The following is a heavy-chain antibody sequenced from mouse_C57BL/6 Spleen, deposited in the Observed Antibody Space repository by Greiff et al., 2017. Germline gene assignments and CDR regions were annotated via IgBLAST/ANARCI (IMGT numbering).Heavy chain of an antibody. CDR2: IHPSDSDT. J-gene: IGHJ4*01. Sequence: QVQLQQPGAELVKPGASVKVSCKASCFTFTSYWMHWVKQRPGQGLEWIGRIHPSDSDTNYNQKFKGKATLTVDKSSSTAYKQLSSLTSEDSAVYYCAIKGYEGGDYAMDYWGQGTSVTVSS. CDR1: CFTFTSYW. V-gene: IGHV1-74*01. D-gene: IGHD2-2*01. CDR3: AIKGYEGGDYAMDY.